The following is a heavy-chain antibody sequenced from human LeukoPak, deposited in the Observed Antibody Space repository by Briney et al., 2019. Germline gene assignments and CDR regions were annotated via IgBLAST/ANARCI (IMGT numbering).Heavy chain of an antibody. CDR1: GFTFSSYW. D-gene: IGHD2-2*01. CDR3: ARDLSLGYCSSTSRYGGEVWFDP. V-gene: IGHV3-33*08. J-gene: IGHJ5*02. CDR2: IRSDGSDK. Sequence: RSGGSLRLSCAASGFTFSSYWMSWVRQAPGKGLEWVAAIRSDGSDKNYADSVKGRFTISRDNSKNTLYLQMNSLRAEDTAVYYCARDLSLGYCSSTSRYGGEVWFDPWGQGTLVTVSS.